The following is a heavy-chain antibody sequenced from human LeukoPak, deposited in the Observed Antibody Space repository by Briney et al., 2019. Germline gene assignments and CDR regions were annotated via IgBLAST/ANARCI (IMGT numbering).Heavy chain of an antibody. V-gene: IGHV3-74*01. J-gene: IGHJ4*02. D-gene: IGHD2-8*01. CDR3: AREEKLMVYAIEDY. CDR1: GFTFSSYW. CDR2: INSDGSST. Sequence: GGSLRLSCAASGFTFSSYWMRWVRQAPGKGLVWVSGINSDGSSTSYADSVKGRFTISRDNAKNTLYLQMTSLRAEDTAVYYCAREEKLMVYAIEDYWGQGTLVTVSS.